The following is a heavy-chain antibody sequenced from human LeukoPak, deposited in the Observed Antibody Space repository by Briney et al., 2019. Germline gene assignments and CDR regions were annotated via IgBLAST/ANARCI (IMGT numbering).Heavy chain of an antibody. CDR2: IWYDGSNK. V-gene: IGHV3-33*01. CDR1: GFTFSSYG. CDR3: ARDSLINYDILTGIFDH. Sequence: GGSLRLSCAASGFTFSSYGMHWVRQAPGKGLEWVAVIWYDGSNKYYADSVKGRFTISRDNSKNTLYLQMNSLRAEDTAVYYCARDSLINYDILTGIFDHWGQGTLVTVSS. D-gene: IGHD3-9*01. J-gene: IGHJ4*02.